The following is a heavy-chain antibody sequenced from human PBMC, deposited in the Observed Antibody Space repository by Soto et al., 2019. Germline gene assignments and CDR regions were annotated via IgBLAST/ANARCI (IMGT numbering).Heavy chain of an antibody. CDR2: INPSGGST. V-gene: IGHV1-46*01. CDR3: ARPAGRLANWFDP. D-gene: IGHD6-6*01. Sequence: QVQLVQSGVEVKNPGASVKVSCKASGYTFTDYRMIWVRQATGQGLEWRGIINPSGGSTDYAPNFQGRVPLTRDSFTSTVYMELSNLRSEDTAVYYCARPAGRLANWFDPWGQGTLVTVSS. CDR1: GYTFTDYR. J-gene: IGHJ5*02.